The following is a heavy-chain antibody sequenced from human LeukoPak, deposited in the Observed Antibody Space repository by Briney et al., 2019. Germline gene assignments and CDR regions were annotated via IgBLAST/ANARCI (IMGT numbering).Heavy chain of an antibody. CDR3: ARGQTTVTIGDY. CDR2: ISSSSSYI. J-gene: IGHJ4*02. Sequence: GGSLRLSCAASGFTFSSYAMSWVRQAPGKGLEWVSSISSSSSYIYYADSVKGRFTISRDNAKNSLYLQMNSLRAEDTAVYYCARGQTTVTIGDYWGQGTLVTVSS. CDR1: GFTFSSYA. D-gene: IGHD4-17*01. V-gene: IGHV3-21*01.